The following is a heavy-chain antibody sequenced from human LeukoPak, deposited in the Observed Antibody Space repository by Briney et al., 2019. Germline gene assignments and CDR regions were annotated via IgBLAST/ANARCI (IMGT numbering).Heavy chain of an antibody. D-gene: IGHD2-2*01. Sequence: GGSLRLSCAASGFTFSSYAMSWVRQAPGKGLEWVPYISSSGSTIYYADSVKGRFTISRDNAKNSLYLQMNSLRAEDTAVYYCARVVVPAAMNYWGQGTLVTASS. CDR1: GFTFSSYA. CDR3: ARVVVPAAMNY. CDR2: ISSSGSTI. V-gene: IGHV3-48*03. J-gene: IGHJ4*02.